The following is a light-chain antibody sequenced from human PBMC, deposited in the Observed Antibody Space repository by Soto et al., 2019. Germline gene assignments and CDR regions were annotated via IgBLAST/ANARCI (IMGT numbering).Light chain of an antibody. Sequence: QSVLTQPRSVSGSAGQSVTISCTGTSSDVGGYNLVSWYQQYPGKAPKLIIYDVTKGPSGVPDRFSGSKSGNTASLTISGLQTDDEADYYCCSYAGSYTHVFGTGTKVTVL. CDR3: CSYAGSYTHV. J-gene: IGLJ1*01. CDR2: DVT. CDR1: SSDVGGYNL. V-gene: IGLV2-11*01.